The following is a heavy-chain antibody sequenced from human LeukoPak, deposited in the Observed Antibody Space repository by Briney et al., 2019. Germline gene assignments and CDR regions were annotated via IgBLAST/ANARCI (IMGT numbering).Heavy chain of an antibody. D-gene: IGHD4-17*01. CDR2: FDPEDGET. CDR1: GYTLTELS. CDR3: ATNPHDYGDYFDAFDI. V-gene: IGHV1-24*01. J-gene: IGHJ3*02. Sequence: ASVKVSCKVSGYTLTELSMHWVRQAPGKGLEWMGGFDPEDGETIYAQKFQGRVTMTEDTSTDTAYMELSSLRSEDTAVYYCATNPHDYGDYFDAFDIWGQGTMVTVSS.